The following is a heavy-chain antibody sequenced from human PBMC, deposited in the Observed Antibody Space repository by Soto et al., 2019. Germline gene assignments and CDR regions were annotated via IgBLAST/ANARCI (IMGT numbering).Heavy chain of an antibody. CDR1: GGSISSYY. CDR2: IYYSGST. Sequence: QVQLQESGPGLVKPSETLSLTCTVSGGSISSYYWSWIRQPPGKGLEWIGYIYYSGSTNYNPSLKSRVTISVDTSKNQFSLKLSSVTAADTAVYYCARDPSPHIAAAGTNWFDPWGQRTLVTVSS. D-gene: IGHD6-13*01. J-gene: IGHJ5*02. CDR3: ARDPSPHIAAAGTNWFDP. V-gene: IGHV4-59*01.